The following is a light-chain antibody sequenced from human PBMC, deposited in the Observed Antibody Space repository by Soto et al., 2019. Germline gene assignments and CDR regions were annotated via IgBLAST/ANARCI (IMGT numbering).Light chain of an antibody. V-gene: IGKV3-20*01. CDR2: GAS. Sequence: EIGLRKSPATRFWPPGEKPTLPARPSQRVSSTYLAWYQQKPGQAPRLLIYGASSRATGIPDRFSGSGSGTDFTLTISRLEPEDFAVYYCQQYGSSPPWTFGQGTKVEIK. CDR1: QRVSSTY. J-gene: IGKJ1*01. CDR3: QQYGSSPPWT.